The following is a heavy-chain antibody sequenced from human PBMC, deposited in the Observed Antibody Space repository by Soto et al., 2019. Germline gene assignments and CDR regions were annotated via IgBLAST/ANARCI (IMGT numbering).Heavy chain of an antibody. D-gene: IGHD5-12*01. J-gene: IGHJ4*02. CDR1: GFTFSDHY. V-gene: IGHV3-72*01. CDR3: ARGVVSTGYFDY. CDR2: RRDKVHSHTT. Sequence: EVQLAESGGGLVQPGGSLRLSCAASGFTFSDHYMDWVRQAPGKGLEWVGRRRDKVHSHTTEYAASVKGRFTISRGDSENSLYLQTNSLKTEDTAVYYCARGVVSTGYFDYWGQGTLVTVSS.